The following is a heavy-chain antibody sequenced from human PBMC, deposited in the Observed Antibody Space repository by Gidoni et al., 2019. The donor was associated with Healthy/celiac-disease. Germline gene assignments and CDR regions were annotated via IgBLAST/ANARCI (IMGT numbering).Heavy chain of an antibody. Sequence: EVQLVQSGAEVKKPGESLRISCKGSGYSFTSYWTSWGRQMPGKGLEWMGRIEPSDAYTNYSPSFQGHVTISADKSISTAYLQWSSLKASDTAMYYCARSPSGYCSGGSCYPNNWFDPWGQGTLVTVSS. D-gene: IGHD2-15*01. CDR3: ARSPSGYCSGGSCYPNNWFDP. CDR2: IEPSDAYT. CDR1: GYSFTSYW. V-gene: IGHV5-10-1*03. J-gene: IGHJ5*02.